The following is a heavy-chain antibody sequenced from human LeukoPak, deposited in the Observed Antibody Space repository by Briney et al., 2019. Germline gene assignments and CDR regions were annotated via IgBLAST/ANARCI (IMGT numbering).Heavy chain of an antibody. D-gene: IGHD1-26*01. Sequence: SETLSLTCTVSGASISTYYWNWIRQSPGKGLEWIACIHYSGSPNYNPSLKSRITISLDTSKNQYSLKLSSVTAADTAVYYCARGENTMGATDFDYWGQGTLVTVSS. V-gene: IGHV4-59*01. CDR2: IHYSGSP. CDR3: ARGENTMGATDFDY. J-gene: IGHJ4*02. CDR1: GASISTYY.